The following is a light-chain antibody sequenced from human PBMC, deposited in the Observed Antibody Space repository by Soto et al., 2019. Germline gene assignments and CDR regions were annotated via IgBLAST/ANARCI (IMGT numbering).Light chain of an antibody. V-gene: IGLV2-14*01. CDR3: SSYTSSSTRV. J-gene: IGLJ3*02. CDR1: SSDVGGYNY. Sequence: QSALTQPASVSGSLGQSITISCTGTSSDVGGYNYVSWYQQHPGKAPKLMIYEVSNRPSGVSNRFSGSKSGNTASLTISGLQAEHEADYYCSSYTSSSTRVLGGGTKLTVL. CDR2: EVS.